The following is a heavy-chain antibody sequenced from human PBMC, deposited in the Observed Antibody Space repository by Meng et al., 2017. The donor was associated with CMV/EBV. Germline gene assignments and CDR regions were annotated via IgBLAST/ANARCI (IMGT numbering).Heavy chain of an antibody. Sequence: QVQPVQAGAEMKKPGASVKVSCTTSGFTFSDYYIHWVRQAPGQGLEWMGWVNSNNDATNYARKFQGRVSMTRDTSISTAHMELSRLMSDDTAVYYCVRSSGWSLFDYWGQGTLVTVFS. CDR2: VNSNNDAT. J-gene: IGHJ4*02. D-gene: IGHD6-19*01. CDR3: VRSSGWSLFDY. CDR1: GFTFSDYY. V-gene: IGHV1-2*02.